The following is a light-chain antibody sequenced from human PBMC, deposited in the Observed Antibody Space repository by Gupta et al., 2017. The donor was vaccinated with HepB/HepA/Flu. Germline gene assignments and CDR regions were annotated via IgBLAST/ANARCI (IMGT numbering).Light chain of an antibody. Sequence: DIVMTQSPPSLPVTPGEAATISCRSSQSLLHSNGYNYLDWYLQKPGQSPQLLIYLGSNRASGVPDRFSGSGSGTDFTLKISRVEAEDVGVYYCMQALQTSWTFGQGTKVEIK. CDR1: QSLLHSNGYNY. CDR3: MQALQTSWT. CDR2: LGS. J-gene: IGKJ1*01. V-gene: IGKV2-28*01.